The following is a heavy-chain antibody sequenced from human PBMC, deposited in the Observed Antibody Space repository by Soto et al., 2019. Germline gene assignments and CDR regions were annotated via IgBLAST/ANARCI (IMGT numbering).Heavy chain of an antibody. CDR3: AKERLGRGADY. CDR1: GFAFANYA. CDR2: IGGGGGST. V-gene: IGHV3-23*01. J-gene: IGHJ4*02. Sequence: EVQLLESWGDLVQPGGSLRLSCGASGFAFANYAMTWVRQAPGKGLEWVSTIGGGGGSTYYADPVKGRFTISRANSKNTVYLQMNSLRAEDTAVYFCAKERLGRGADYWGQGTLVTVSS. D-gene: IGHD1-1*01.